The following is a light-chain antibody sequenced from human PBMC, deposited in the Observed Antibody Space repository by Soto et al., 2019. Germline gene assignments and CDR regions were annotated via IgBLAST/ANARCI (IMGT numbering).Light chain of an antibody. CDR2: GAS. V-gene: IGKV3-20*01. J-gene: IGKJ5*01. Sequence: EIVLTQSPGTLSLSPEERATLSCRASQSVSSTYLAWYQQRPGQAPRLLIYGASSRAAGIPDRFSGSGSGTDFTLTISRLEPEDIAVYFCLQYVDSPLFGQGRLLEIK. CDR1: QSVSSTY. CDR3: LQYVDSPL.